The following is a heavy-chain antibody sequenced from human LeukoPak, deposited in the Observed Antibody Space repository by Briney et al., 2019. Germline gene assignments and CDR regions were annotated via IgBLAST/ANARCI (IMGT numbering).Heavy chain of an antibody. CDR2: IFYSGRT. V-gene: IGHV4-59*01. Sequence: SETLSLTCTVSGVSISSYYWSWIRQPPGKGLEWIGYIFYSGRTSYNPSLKSRVTISLDTSKNQFSLMLSSVTAADTAFYYGARAGGGNTAMDLDYWGQGTLVTVSS. J-gene: IGHJ4*02. D-gene: IGHD5-18*01. CDR1: GVSISSYY. CDR3: ARAGGGNTAMDLDY.